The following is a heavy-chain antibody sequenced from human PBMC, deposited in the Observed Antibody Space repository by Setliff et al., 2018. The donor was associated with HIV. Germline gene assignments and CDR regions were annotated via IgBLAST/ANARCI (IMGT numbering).Heavy chain of an antibody. V-gene: IGHV1-69*10. Sequence: GASVKVSCKASRGTFTSYAFSWVRQAPGQGLEWMGGIIAILGIPSYAQKFQGRVTITADKSTNTAYMELTSLKFEDTAVYYCATVPCEIGGHCGGDPPDYWGQGTLVTVSS. J-gene: IGHJ4*02. CDR1: RGTFTSYA. CDR3: ATVPCEIGGHCGGDPPDY. D-gene: IGHD2-21*02. CDR2: IIAILGIP.